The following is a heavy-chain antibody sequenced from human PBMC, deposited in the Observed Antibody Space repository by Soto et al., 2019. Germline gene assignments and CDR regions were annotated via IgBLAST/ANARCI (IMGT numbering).Heavy chain of an antibody. CDR3: ARDLLPYSNSRHLGLDY. J-gene: IGHJ4*02. D-gene: IGHD4-4*01. Sequence: PGGSLRLSCAASGFTFSSYGMHWVRQAPGKGLEWVAVIWYDGSNKYYADSVKGRFTISRDNSKNTLYLQMNSLRAEDTAVYYCARDLLPYSNSRHLGLDYWGQGTLVTVSS. V-gene: IGHV3-33*01. CDR2: IWYDGSNK. CDR1: GFTFSSYG.